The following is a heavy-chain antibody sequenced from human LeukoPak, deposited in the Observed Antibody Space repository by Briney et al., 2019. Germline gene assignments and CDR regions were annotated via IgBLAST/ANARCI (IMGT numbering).Heavy chain of an antibody. CDR1: GGSIISSSYY. D-gene: IGHD2-21*01. V-gene: IGHV4-39*01. J-gene: IGHJ5*02. CDR3: ARPLSRLSWLDP. Sequence: PSETLSLTCTVSGGSIISSSYYWGWIRQPPGKGLEWIGSIYYSGNTDYNPSLKSRVTISVETSKNQFSLKLRSVTAADTAVYYCARPLSRLSWLDPWGQGTLVTVSS. CDR2: IYYSGNT.